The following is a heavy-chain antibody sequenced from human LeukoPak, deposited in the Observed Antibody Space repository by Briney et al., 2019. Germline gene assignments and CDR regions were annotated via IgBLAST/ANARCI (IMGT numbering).Heavy chain of an antibody. CDR2: LYNGGTT. D-gene: IGHD6-19*01. J-gene: IGHJ4*02. V-gene: IGHV3-53*01. CDR1: GFSFSVYE. Sequence: GGSLRLSCAASGFSFSVYEMHWVRQAPGKGLEWVSGLYNGGTTYYADSVKGRFTISRDNSKNAMYLEMNSLRAEDTAVYYCARSRSGWYPYFDYWGQGTRVTVSS. CDR3: ARSRSGWYPYFDY.